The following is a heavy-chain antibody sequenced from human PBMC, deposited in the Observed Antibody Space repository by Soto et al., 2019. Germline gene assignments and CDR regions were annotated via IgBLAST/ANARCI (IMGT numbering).Heavy chain of an antibody. CDR2: ISYDGSNK. Sequence: PGGSLRLSCAASGFTFSSYGMHWVRQAPGKGLEWVAVISYDGSNKYYADSVKGRFTISRDNSKNTLYLQMNSLRAEDTAVYYCATQTITIFGVAPWGQGTLVTVSS. D-gene: IGHD3-3*01. V-gene: IGHV3-30*03. CDR1: GFTFSSYG. CDR3: ATQTITIFGVAP. J-gene: IGHJ5*02.